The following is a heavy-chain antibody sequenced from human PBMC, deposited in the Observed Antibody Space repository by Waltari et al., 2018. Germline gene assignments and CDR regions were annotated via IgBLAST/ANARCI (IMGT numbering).Heavy chain of an antibody. Sequence: QVQLQQSGPGLVKPSQTLSLTCAISGDRVARKTAAWNWIRQSPSRGLEWLGRTYYRSRWYNNYVVSVKSRITINQDTSKNQFSLQLSSVTPEDTAVYYCARDPPDGYTYFDYWGQGTLVTVSS. J-gene: IGHJ4*02. D-gene: IGHD3-16*01. CDR1: GDRVARKTAA. CDR3: ARDPPDGYTYFDY. CDR2: TYYRSRWYN. V-gene: IGHV6-1*01.